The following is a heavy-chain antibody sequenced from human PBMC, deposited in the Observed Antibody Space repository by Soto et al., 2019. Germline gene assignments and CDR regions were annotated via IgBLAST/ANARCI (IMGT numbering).Heavy chain of an antibody. Sequence: QITLKESGPTLVKPTQTLTLTCTFSGFSLNTGGVGVAWIRQPPGKALEWLALIYWNDDKRYSPSLKSRLTITKDTSKNQVVLTMTNMDPVDTSTYYCARFRIPVNGGAWFGMDVWGQGTTITVSS. CDR3: ARFRIPVNGGAWFGMDV. CDR2: IYWNDDK. CDR1: GFSLNTGGVG. J-gene: IGHJ6*02. D-gene: IGHD6-19*01. V-gene: IGHV2-5*01.